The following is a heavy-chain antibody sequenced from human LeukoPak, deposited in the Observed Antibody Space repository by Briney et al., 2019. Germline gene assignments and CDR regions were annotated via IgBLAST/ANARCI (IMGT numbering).Heavy chain of an antibody. Sequence: KPSETLSLTCAVYGGSFSGYYWSWIRQPPGKGLEWIGSIYYSGSTYYNPSLKSRVTISVDTSKNQFSLKLSSVTAADTAVYYCARPQGSWYHEDAFDIWGQGTMVTVSS. CDR2: IYYSGST. V-gene: IGHV4-34*01. J-gene: IGHJ3*02. CDR1: GGSFSGYY. CDR3: ARPQGSWYHEDAFDI. D-gene: IGHD6-13*01.